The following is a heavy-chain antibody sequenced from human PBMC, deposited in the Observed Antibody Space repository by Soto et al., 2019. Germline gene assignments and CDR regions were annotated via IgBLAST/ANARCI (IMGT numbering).Heavy chain of an antibody. CDR1: GYTFTGYY. J-gene: IGHJ4*02. CDR2: INPNSGGT. V-gene: IGHV1-2*02. CDR3: ARVSMAVVTILPFDY. Sequence: QVQLVQSGAEVKKPGASVKVSCKASGYTFTGYYMHWVRQAPGQGLEWMGWINPNSGGTNYAQKFQGRVTMTRDTSISTAYMEMSRLRSDDTAVYYCARVSMAVVTILPFDYWSQGTLVTVSS. D-gene: IGHD5-12*01.